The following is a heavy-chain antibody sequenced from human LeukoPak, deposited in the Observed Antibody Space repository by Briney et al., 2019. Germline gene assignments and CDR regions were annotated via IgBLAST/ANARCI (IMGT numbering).Heavy chain of an antibody. CDR3: AREAAAGNWFDP. CDR1: GGSISSSNW. J-gene: IGHJ5*02. D-gene: IGHD6-13*01. V-gene: IGHV4-4*02. CDR2: IYHSGGT. Sequence: SETLSLTCAVSGGSISSSNWRSWVRQPPGKGLEWIGEIYHSGGTNYNPSLKSRVTMSVDKSKNQFSLNLYSVTAADTAVYYCAREAAAGNWFDPWGQGTLVTVSS.